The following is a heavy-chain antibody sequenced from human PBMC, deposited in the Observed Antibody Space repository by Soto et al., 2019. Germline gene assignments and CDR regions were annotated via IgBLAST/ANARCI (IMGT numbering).Heavy chain of an antibody. D-gene: IGHD3-22*01. Sequence: QVQLVQSGAEVKMPGASVKVSCTASGYTFKNYDINWVRQAAGHRLEWMGWLNPNSGNTGYAQKFQGRVTMTRSNSESTAYMELTSLRSEDTAVYYCVRGHNYYESSGYYGDWGQGTLVTVSS. CDR3: VRGHNYYESSGYYGD. CDR2: LNPNSGNT. J-gene: IGHJ4*02. V-gene: IGHV1-8*01. CDR1: GYTFKNYD.